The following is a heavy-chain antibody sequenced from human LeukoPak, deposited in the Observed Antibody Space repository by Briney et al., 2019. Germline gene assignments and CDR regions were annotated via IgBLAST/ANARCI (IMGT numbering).Heavy chain of an antibody. CDR1: GGSISSGSYY. D-gene: IGHD3-10*01. CDR2: IYTSGST. J-gene: IGHJ4*02. V-gene: IGHV4-61*02. Sequence: PSETLSLTCTVSGGSISSGSYYWSWIRQPAGKGLEWIGRIYTSGSTNYNPSLKSRVTISVDTSKNQFSLKLSSVTAADTAVYYCARWGNYYGSGSNYYFDYWGQGTLVTVSS. CDR3: ARWGNYYGSGSNYYFDY.